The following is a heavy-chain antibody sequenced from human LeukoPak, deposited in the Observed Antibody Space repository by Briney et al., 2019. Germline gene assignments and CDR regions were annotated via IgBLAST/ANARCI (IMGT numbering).Heavy chain of an antibody. Sequence: HPGGSLRLSCAASGFTFSSYGVHWVRQAPGKGLEWVAVISNDGSNKYYTDSVKGRFTISRDNSKNTLYLQMNSLKSEDTAVYYRAKDSTTLTLTFDYWGQGTVVTVSS. CDR2: ISNDGSNK. D-gene: IGHD4-11*01. CDR3: AKDSTTLTLTFDY. J-gene: IGHJ4*02. V-gene: IGHV3-30*18. CDR1: GFTFSSYG.